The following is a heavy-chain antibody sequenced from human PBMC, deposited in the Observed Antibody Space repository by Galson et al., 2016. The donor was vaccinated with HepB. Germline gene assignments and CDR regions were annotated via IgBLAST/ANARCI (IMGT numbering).Heavy chain of an antibody. Sequence: SLRLSCAASGFSFSGYWMSWVRQAPGKGLEWVANIEQDGSDKYYVDSVKGRFTISRDNAKNSLYLQMNSLRAEETAVYYCARDKWLWDYWGQGTLVTVSS. CDR3: ARDKWLWDY. CDR2: IEQDGSDK. J-gene: IGHJ4*02. D-gene: IGHD3-22*01. CDR1: GFSFSGYW. V-gene: IGHV3-7*03.